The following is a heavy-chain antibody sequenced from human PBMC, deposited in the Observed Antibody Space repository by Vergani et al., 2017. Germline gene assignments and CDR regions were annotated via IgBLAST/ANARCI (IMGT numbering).Heavy chain of an antibody. J-gene: IGHJ6*02. Sequence: QVQLQESGPGLLKPSETLSFTCSVSGYSITSGYYWGWIRQPPGRGLEWIGSIYHTGSAYYNPSLKGRVTVSVDTSMNQVSLKLNSVTAADTAVYYCAIHDSGHYDSSYYGLDVWVQGTTVTVSS. D-gene: IGHD3-16*01. CDR1: GYSITSGYY. CDR3: AIHDSGHYDSSYYGLDV. V-gene: IGHV4-38-2*01. CDR2: IYHTGSA.